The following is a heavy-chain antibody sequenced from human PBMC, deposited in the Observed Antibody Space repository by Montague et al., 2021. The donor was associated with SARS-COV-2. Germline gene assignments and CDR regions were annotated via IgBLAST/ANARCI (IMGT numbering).Heavy chain of an antibody. Sequence: SETLSLTCTVSGGSFNNYYWTWIRQPPGKGLEWIGYIYYRGSTNYNPSLKSRVSMSLDMSKNQFSLALSSVTAADTAGYCCARDGIIDYNTGGYNLYYGLAAWARGPSVPVSS. D-gene: IGHD2-8*02. J-gene: IGHJ6*02. CDR3: ARDGIIDYNTGGYNLYYGLAA. CDR2: IYYRGST. CDR1: GGSFNNYY. V-gene: IGHV4-59*01.